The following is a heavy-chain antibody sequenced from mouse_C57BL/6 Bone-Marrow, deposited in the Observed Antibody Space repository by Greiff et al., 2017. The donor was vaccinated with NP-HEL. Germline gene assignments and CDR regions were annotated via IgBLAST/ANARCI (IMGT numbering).Heavy chain of an antibody. CDR1: GYTFTSYT. CDR3: ARGRLSFAY. J-gene: IGHJ3*01. Sequence: VQLVESGAELARPGASVKMSCKASGYTFTSYTMHWVKQRPGQGLEWIGYINPSSGYTKYNQKFKDKATLTADKSSGTAYMQLSSLTSEDSAVYYCARGRLSFAYWGQGTLVTVSA. V-gene: IGHV1-4*01. CDR2: INPSSGYT.